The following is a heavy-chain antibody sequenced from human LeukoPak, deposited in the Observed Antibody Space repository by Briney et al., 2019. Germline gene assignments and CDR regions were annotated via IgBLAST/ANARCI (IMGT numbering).Heavy chain of an antibody. J-gene: IGHJ6*03. CDR2: IPYHGVDK. CDR3: ARAVPTIHHMDV. CDR1: EFTFSRYA. V-gene: IGHV3-30*14. D-gene: IGHD5-24*01. Sequence: PGRSLRLSCAASEFTFSRYAMHWVRQAPGKGLEWLAVIPYHGVDKFYRASVRGRFTISRDNVENTLFLQLDNLSSEDSGVYFCARAVPTIHHMDVWGKGTTVTVSS.